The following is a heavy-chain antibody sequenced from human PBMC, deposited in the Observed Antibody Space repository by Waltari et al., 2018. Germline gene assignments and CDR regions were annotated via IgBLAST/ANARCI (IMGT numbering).Heavy chain of an antibody. J-gene: IGHJ4*02. D-gene: IGHD6-13*01. V-gene: IGHV1-8*01. CDR2: MNPNSGNT. CDR3: ARRGIAAAGTFEY. CDR1: GYTFTRYD. Sequence: QVQPVQSGAEVKKPGASVKVSCKASGYTFTRYDINWVRQATGQGLEWMGWMNPNSGNTGYAQKFQGRDTTSRNISMSTADMEASSLGCEDTAVDYCARRGIAAAGTFEYWGQRTLVTDSS.